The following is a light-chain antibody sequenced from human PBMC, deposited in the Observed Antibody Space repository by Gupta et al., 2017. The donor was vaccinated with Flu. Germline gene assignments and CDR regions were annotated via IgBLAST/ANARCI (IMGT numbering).Light chain of an antibody. V-gene: IGKV1-39*01. J-gene: IGKJ2*01. Sequence: DFQRIHFPSALSASVGDTVTITWRASQSITKYLNWYQQKPGKAPKVLIFTAWSLQNGVPSRFSGSGSGTDFTLTITRRQPEDSATYYCQQRDSTPHTFGQGTKLEI. CDR2: TAW. CDR1: QSITKY. CDR3: QQRDSTPHT.